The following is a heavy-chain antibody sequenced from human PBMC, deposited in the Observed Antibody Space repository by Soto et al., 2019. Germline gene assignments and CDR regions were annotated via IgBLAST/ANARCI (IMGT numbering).Heavy chain of an antibody. V-gene: IGHV1-18*01. CDR2: ISAYNGNT. CDR1: GYTFTSYG. D-gene: IGHD3-10*01. J-gene: IGHJ6*02. CDR3: ARGAQWLGELLNYPSPNYYYYGMDV. Sequence: ASVKVSCKASGYTFTSYGISWVRQAPGQGLEWMGWISAYNGNTNYAQKLQGRVTMTTDTSTSTAYMELRSLRSDDTAVYYCARGAQWLGELLNYPSPNYYYYGMDVWGQGTTVTVSS.